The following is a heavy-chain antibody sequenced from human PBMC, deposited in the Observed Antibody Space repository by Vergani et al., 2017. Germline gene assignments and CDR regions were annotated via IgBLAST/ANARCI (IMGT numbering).Heavy chain of an antibody. CDR3: ARAGTTPRRNWCDP. V-gene: IGHV4-59*01. Sequence: QVQLQESGPGLVKPSETLSLTCTVSGGSISSYYWSWIRQPPGKGLDWIGYIYYSGSTNYNPSLKSRVTISVDTSKNQFALKLSSVTAADTAVYYCARAGTTPRRNWCDPWGQGTLVTVSS. CDR1: GGSISSYY. D-gene: IGHD1-14*01. J-gene: IGHJ5*02. CDR2: IYYSGST.